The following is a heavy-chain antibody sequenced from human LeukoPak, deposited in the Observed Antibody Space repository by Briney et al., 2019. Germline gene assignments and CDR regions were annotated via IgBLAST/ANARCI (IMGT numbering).Heavy chain of an antibody. CDR3: ARALVSGIAAADFDY. Sequence: SETLSLTCAVYGGSFSGYYWSWIRQPPGKGLEWIGEINHSGSTNYDPSLKSRVTISVDTSKNQFSLKLSSVTAADTAVYYCARALVSGIAAADFDYWGQGTLVTVSS. D-gene: IGHD6-13*01. J-gene: IGHJ4*02. V-gene: IGHV4-34*01. CDR2: INHSGST. CDR1: GGSFSGYY.